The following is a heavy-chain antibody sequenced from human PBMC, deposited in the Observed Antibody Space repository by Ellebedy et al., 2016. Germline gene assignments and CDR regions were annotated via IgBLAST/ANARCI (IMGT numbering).Heavy chain of an antibody. Sequence: GESLKISCKGSRYSFTNYWIGLVRQMPGKGLGLMGIIYPGDSDTRYNPSFQGQVTISVDKSISTAYLQWSSLKASETAMYYCEQRGGYYYDLDHWGQGTLVTVSA. J-gene: IGHJ4*02. CDR1: RYSFTNYW. CDR2: IYPGDSDT. D-gene: IGHD3-22*01. V-gene: IGHV5-51*01. CDR3: EQRGGYYYDLDH.